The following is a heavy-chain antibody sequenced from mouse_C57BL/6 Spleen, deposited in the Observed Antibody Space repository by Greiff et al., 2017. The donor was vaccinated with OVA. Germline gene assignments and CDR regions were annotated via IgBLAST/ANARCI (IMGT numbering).Heavy chain of an antibody. J-gene: IGHJ2*01. CDR1: GYTFPSYW. CDR3: ARHDGYFFYFDY. V-gene: IGHV1-52*01. D-gene: IGHD2-3*01. CDR2: IDPSDSET. Sequence: QVQLQQPGAELVRPGSSVKLSCKASGYTFPSYWMHWVKQRPIQGLEWIGNIDPSDSETHYNQKFKDKATLPVDKSSNPAYMQLRSLTSVDSAVYYCARHDGYFFYFDYWGQGTTLTVSS.